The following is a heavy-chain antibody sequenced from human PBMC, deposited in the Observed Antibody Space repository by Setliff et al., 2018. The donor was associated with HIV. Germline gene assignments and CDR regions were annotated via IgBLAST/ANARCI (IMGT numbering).Heavy chain of an antibody. D-gene: IGHD5-12*01. J-gene: IGHJ5*02. CDR1: GFVFSDFW. V-gene: IGHV3-7*03. Sequence: SLRLSCAASGFVFSDFWMSRVRQAPGKGLEYVAIIKEDGNEKYYVDSVKGRFTTSRDNSKNSLYLEMNSLRAEDTAVYFCAVDSRSRPTTWGQGTLVTVSS. CDR3: AVDSRSRPTT. CDR2: IKEDGNEK.